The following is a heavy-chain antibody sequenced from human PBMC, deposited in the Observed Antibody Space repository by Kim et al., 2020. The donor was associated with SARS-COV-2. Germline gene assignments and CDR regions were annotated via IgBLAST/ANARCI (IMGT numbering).Heavy chain of an antibody. CDR1: GGTFSSYA. D-gene: IGHD6-6*01. V-gene: IGHV1-69*04. CDR3: ARDKTAARVFVWFDP. CDR2: IIPILGIA. J-gene: IGHJ5*02. Sequence: SVKVSCKASGGTFSSYAISWVRQAPGQGLEWMGRIIPILGIANYAQKFQGRVTITADKSTSTAYMELSSLRSEDTAVYYCARDKTAARVFVWFDPWGQGTLVTVSS.